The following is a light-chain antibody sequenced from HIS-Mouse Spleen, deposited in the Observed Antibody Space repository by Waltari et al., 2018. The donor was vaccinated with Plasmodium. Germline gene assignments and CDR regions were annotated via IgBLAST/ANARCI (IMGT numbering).Light chain of an antibody. V-gene: IGLV2-8*01. CDR1: SSDVGVYNY. Sequence: QSALTPPPSASGSPGQSVTISSTGTSSDVGVYNYASWYQQHPGKAPKLMIYEVSKRPSGVPDRFSGSKSGNTASLTVSGLQAEDEADYYCSSYAGSNNLVFGGGTKLTVL. CDR3: SSYAGSNNLV. CDR2: EVS. J-gene: IGLJ2*01.